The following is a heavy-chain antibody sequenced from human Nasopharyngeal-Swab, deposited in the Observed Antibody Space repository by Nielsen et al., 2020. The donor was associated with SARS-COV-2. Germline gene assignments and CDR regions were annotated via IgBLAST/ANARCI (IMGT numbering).Heavy chain of an antibody. Sequence: ASVKVSCKTSGYSFSNYAINWVRQAPGQGFEWMGWINTNTGIPTYVQGFTGRFVFSLETAVSTAFLQINSLKSEDTGLYYCAREVGDAFDVWGQGTMVTVSS. CDR2: INTNTGIP. V-gene: IGHV7-4-1*02. CDR1: GYSFSNYA. CDR3: AREVGDAFDV. J-gene: IGHJ3*01.